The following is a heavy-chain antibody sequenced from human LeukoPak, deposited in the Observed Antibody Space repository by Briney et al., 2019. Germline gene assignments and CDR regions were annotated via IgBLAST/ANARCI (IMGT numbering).Heavy chain of an antibody. CDR2: IKEDGSEQ. J-gene: IGHJ4*02. CDR1: GFTFSTYW. D-gene: IGHD3-10*01. Sequence: PGGALRLSCVASGFTFSTYWMTWVRQAPGKGLECVASIKEDGSEQKYLDSVKGRFTISRDNAKNSLYLQMNILSAEDTALYYCARHYLRSGRYYNPLAYWGQGTLVSDSS. CDR3: ARHYLRSGRYYNPLAY. V-gene: IGHV3-7*01.